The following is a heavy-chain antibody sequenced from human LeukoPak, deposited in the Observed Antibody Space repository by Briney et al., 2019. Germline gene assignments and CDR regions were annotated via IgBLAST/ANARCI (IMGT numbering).Heavy chain of an antibody. V-gene: IGHV4-34*01. J-gene: IGHJ4*02. CDR3: AREITMVRGVSRPDY. CDR1: GGSFSGYY. CDR2: INHSGST. Sequence: KPSETLSLTCAVYGGSFSGYYWSWIRQPPGKGLEWIGEINHSGSTNYNPSLKSRVTISVDTSKNQFSLKLTSVTAADTAIYYCAREITMVRGVSRPDYWGQGTLVTVSS. D-gene: IGHD3-10*01.